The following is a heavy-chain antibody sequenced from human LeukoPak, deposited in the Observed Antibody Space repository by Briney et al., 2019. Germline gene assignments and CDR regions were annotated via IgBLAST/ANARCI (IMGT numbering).Heavy chain of an antibody. CDR3: ARVAPTLYGSGSYYLYYYYGMDV. J-gene: IGHJ6*02. V-gene: IGHV4-59*08. CDR1: GGSISSYY. D-gene: IGHD3-10*01. Sequence: SETLSLTCTVSGGSISSYYWSWIRQPPGKGLEWIGYIYYSGSTNYNPSLKSRVTISVDTSKNQFSLKLSSVTAADTAVYYCARVAPTLYGSGSYYLYYYYGMDVWGQGTTVIVSS. CDR2: IYYSGST.